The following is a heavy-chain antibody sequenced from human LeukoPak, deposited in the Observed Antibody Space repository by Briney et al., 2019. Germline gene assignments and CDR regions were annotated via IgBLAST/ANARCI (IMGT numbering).Heavy chain of an antibody. D-gene: IGHD6-13*01. CDR2: VSGDGGSI. J-gene: IGHJ4*02. CDR1: GFTFDDYV. V-gene: IGHV3-43*02. Sequence: GGSLRLSCAASGFTFDDYVMHWVRQAPGKGLEWVSLVSGDGGSIYYADSVKGRFTISRDNSKNSLYLQMNSLRTEDTALYYCAKEGGSSWCFDYWGQGTLVTVSS. CDR3: AKEGGSSWCFDY.